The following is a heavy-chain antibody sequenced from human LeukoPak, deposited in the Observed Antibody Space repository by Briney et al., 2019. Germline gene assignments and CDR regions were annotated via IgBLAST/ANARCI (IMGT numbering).Heavy chain of an antibody. J-gene: IGHJ4*02. V-gene: IGHV4-4*02. CDR3: ARREGYNFDY. CDR2: INHSGST. Sequence: SETLSLTCAVSGGSISSSNWWSWVRQPPGKGLEWIGEINHSGSTNYNPSLKSRVTISVDTSKNQFSLKLSSVTAADTAVYYCARREGYNFDYWGQGTLVTVSS. CDR1: GGSISSSNW. D-gene: IGHD5-24*01.